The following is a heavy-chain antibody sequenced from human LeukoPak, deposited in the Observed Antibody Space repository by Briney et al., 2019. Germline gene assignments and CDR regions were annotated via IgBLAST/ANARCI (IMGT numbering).Heavy chain of an antibody. Sequence: RASVKVSCKASGYTFTSHFMHWVRQAPGQGLEWMGIINPNSDYTKYAEKFQGRVTMTRDTSTNTVYMELSSLRSEDTAVYYCAREMGATDYWGQGTQVTVSS. CDR2: INPNSDYT. J-gene: IGHJ4*02. CDR1: GYTFTSHF. D-gene: IGHD1-26*01. V-gene: IGHV1-46*01. CDR3: AREMGATDY.